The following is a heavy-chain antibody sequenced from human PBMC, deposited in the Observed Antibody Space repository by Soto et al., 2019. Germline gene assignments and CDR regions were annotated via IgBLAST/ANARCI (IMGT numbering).Heavy chain of an antibody. CDR1: GASISNDDYF. D-gene: IGHD2-15*01. J-gene: IGHJ5*02. V-gene: IGHV4-30-4*01. CDR3: ARELAYGASGSCYAKWGS. CDR2: IYYSGT. Sequence: SETLSLTCTVSGASISNDDYFWSWIRQPPGKGLEWIGFIYYSGTYYNPSLKSRATISADTSKNHFSLKLTSVTAADTAVYYCARELAYGASGSCYAKWGSWGQGTRVTGS.